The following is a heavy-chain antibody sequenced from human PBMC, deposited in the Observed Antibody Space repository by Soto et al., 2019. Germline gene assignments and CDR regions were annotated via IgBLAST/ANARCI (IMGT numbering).Heavy chain of an antibody. CDR1: GYIFTTYW. CDR2: IYPGHSDV. J-gene: IGHJ4*02. CDR3: ATTPYNSDFYMYY. Sequence: GASLKISCQGSGYIFTTYWIGWVRQMPGKGLEWVGIIYPGHSDVRYSPSFRGRVTISADTSISTAYLQWNSLKASDTAMYYCATTPYNSDFYMYYWGPGSLVTVSS. D-gene: IGHD6-19*01. V-gene: IGHV5-51*01.